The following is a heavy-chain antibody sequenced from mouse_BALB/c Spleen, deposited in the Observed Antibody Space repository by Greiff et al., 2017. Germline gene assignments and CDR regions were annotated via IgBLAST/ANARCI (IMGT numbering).Heavy chain of an antibody. D-gene: IGHD1-1*01. J-gene: IGHJ1*01. CDR3: GRSLVITTYFDV. V-gene: IGHV1-18*01. CDR1: GYTFTDYN. CDR2: INPNNGGT. Sequence: EVQLQQSGPELVKPGASVKIPCKASGYTFTDYNMDWVKQSHGKSLEWIGDINPNNGGTIYNQKFKGKATLTVDKSSSTAYMELRSLTSEDTAVYYCGRSLVITTYFDVWGAGTTVTVSS.